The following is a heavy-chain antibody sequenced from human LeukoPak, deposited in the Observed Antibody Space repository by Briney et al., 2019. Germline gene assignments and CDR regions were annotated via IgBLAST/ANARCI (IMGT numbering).Heavy chain of an antibody. CDR3: ARDTGVRPRVAHFDY. V-gene: IGHV4-34*01. J-gene: IGHJ4*02. Sequence: SETLSLTCAVYGGSFSGYYWSWIRQPPGKGLEWIGEINHSGSTNYNPSLKSRVTISVDTSKNQFSLKLSSVTPEDTAVYYCARDTGVRPRVAHFDYWGQGTLATVSS. CDR1: GGSFSGYY. D-gene: IGHD1-14*01. CDR2: INHSGST.